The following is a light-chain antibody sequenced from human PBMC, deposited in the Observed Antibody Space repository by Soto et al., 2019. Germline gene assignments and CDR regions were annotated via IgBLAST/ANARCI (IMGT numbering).Light chain of an antibody. CDR2: DVS. V-gene: IGKV1-5*01. J-gene: IGKJ5*01. CDR1: QSISSC. Sequence: DVRMTHSVSTVSANVGDRVTITCRASQSISSCLAWYQQKPGKAPKLLIYDVSSLESGVPSRFSGSGSGTESTLPISSLQPDDVATSHCPHSNILPITFAQLTRLE. CDR3: PHSNILPIT.